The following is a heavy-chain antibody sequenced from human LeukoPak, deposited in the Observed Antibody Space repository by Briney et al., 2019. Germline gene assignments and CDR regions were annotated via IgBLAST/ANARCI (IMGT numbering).Heavy chain of an antibody. J-gene: IGHJ5*02. V-gene: IGHV4-59*01. CDR1: SGSTNGYY. Sequence: SETLPLTCTVSSGSTNGYYWSWIRQPPGKRLEWIGYVAYSGATNYNLSFKSRVTISLDTSKTQFSLKLSSVTAADTAFYYCARTVSGYYFDAWGPGTLVTVSS. CDR3: ARTVSGYYFDA. D-gene: IGHD5-12*01. CDR2: VAYSGAT.